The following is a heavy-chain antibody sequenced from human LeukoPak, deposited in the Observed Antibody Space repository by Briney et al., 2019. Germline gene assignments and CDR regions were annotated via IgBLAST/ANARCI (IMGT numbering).Heavy chain of an antibody. CDR1: GFTFSRYD. Sequence: GGSLRLSCVASGFTFSRYDMHWVRQAPGKGLEWVAVIANDGSNEIYADSVKGRFTISRDNSKNTLYLQMSSLRAEDTAVYYCARAAAVSGAFRDNWFDPWGQGTLVTVSS. V-gene: IGHV3-30-3*01. D-gene: IGHD6-13*01. CDR2: IANDGSNE. CDR3: ARAAAVSGAFRDNWFDP. J-gene: IGHJ5*02.